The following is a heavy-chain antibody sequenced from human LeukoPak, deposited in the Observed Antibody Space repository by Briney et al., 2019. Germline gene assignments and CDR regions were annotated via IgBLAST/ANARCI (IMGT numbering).Heavy chain of an antibody. V-gene: IGHV3-53*01. CDR1: GFTVSSNY. D-gene: IGHD1-7*01. Sequence: GGSLRLSCAASGFTVSSNYMSWVRQAPGKGLEWVSIIYSGGSTFYADSVKGRFTISRDNSKNTLYLQMNSLRAEDTAVYYCASRGTTTHDAFDIWGQGTTVTVSS. J-gene: IGHJ3*02. CDR3: ASRGTTTHDAFDI. CDR2: IYSGGST.